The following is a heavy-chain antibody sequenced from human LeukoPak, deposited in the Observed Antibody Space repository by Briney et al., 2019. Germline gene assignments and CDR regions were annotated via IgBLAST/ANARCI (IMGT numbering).Heavy chain of an antibody. CDR2: INHSGST. D-gene: IGHD2-2*01. J-gene: IGHJ4*02. CDR1: GGSFSGYY. Sequence: SETLSLTCAVYGGSFSGYYWSWIRQPPGKGLEWIGEINHSGSTNYNPSLKSRVTISLDTSKNQISLKLRSVTAADTAVYYCVSGEFQLLSIDYWGQGTLVTVSS. V-gene: IGHV4-34*01. CDR3: VSGEFQLLSIDY.